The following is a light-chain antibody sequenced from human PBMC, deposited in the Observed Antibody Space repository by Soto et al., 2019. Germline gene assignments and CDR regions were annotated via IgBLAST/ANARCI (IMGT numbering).Light chain of an antibody. J-gene: IGKJ2*01. CDR1: QRISNSY. V-gene: IGKV3-20*01. Sequence: EIVLTQSPGTLSLSPGERATLSCRASQRISNSYLAWYQQKPGQAPRLLLYDASSRATGIPDRVSGSGSGTYLTLTISRLEPEDFAVYYCQQYARPPFAFGQGTKVEIK. CDR2: DAS. CDR3: QQYARPPFA.